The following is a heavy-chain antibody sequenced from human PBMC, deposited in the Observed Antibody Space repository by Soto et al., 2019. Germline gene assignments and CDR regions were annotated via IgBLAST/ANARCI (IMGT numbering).Heavy chain of an antibody. Sequence: ASVKVSCKASGFTFTSSAVQWVRQARGQRLEWIGWIVVGSGNTNYAQKFQKRVTITRDMSTSTAYMELSSLRSEDTAVYYCAADFLCSSTSCQQNYFYYGMDVWGQGTTVTVSS. J-gene: IGHJ6*02. CDR3: AADFLCSSTSCQQNYFYYGMDV. D-gene: IGHD2-2*01. CDR1: GFTFTSSA. V-gene: IGHV1-58*01. CDR2: IVVGSGNT.